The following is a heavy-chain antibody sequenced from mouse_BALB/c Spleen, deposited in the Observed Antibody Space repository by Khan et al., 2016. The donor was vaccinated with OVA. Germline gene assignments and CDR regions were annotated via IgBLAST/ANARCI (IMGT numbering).Heavy chain of an antibody. CDR2: ISGGGSYT. V-gene: IGHV5-9-2*01. CDR1: GFTFSSYG. Sequence: EVELVESGGGLVKPGGSLKLSCAASGFTFSSYGMSWVRQTPEKRLEWVATISGGGSYTYYPDSVKGRFTISRDNAKNNLYLQMSSLRSEDTALYYCARHNYYGSSVYAMDYWGQGTSVTVSS. D-gene: IGHD1-1*01. CDR3: ARHNYYGSSVYAMDY. J-gene: IGHJ4*01.